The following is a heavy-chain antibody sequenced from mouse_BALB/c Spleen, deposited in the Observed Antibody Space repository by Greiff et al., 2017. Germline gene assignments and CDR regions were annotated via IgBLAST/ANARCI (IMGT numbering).Heavy chain of an antibody. D-gene: IGHD2-14*01. V-gene: IGHV1S135*01. Sequence: VQLQQSGPELMKPGASVKISCKASGYSFTSYYMHWVKQSHGKSLEWIGYIDPFNGGTSYNQKFKGKATLTVDKSSSTAYMHLSSLTSEDSAVYYCGGASRYDVWFAYWGQGTLVTVSA. CDR3: GGASRYDVWFAY. CDR1: GYSFTSYY. J-gene: IGHJ3*01. CDR2: IDPFNGGT.